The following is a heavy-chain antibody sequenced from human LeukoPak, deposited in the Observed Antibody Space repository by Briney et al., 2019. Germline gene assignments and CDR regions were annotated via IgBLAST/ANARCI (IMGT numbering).Heavy chain of an antibody. Sequence: SETLSLTCAVYGGSFSGYYWSWIRQHPGKGLEWIGYIYYSGSTYYNPSLKSRVTISVDTSKNQFSLKLSSVTAADTAVYYCARDGDGYSLFDYWGQGTLVTVSS. J-gene: IGHJ4*02. V-gene: IGHV4-31*11. D-gene: IGHD5-24*01. CDR2: IYYSGST. CDR3: ARDGDGYSLFDY. CDR1: GGSFSGYY.